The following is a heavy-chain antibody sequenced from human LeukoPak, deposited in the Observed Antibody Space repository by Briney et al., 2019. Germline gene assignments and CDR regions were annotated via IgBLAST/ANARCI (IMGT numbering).Heavy chain of an antibody. D-gene: IGHD4-17*01. V-gene: IGHV4-34*01. CDR1: GGSFSGYY. Sequence: SETLSLTCAVYGGSFSGYYWSWIRQPPGKGLGWIGEINHSGSTNYNPSLKSRVTISVDTSKNQFSLKLSSVTAADTAVYYCARLYGDYVPYYYYGMDVWGKGTTVTVSS. J-gene: IGHJ6*04. CDR3: ARLYGDYVPYYYYGMDV. CDR2: INHSGST.